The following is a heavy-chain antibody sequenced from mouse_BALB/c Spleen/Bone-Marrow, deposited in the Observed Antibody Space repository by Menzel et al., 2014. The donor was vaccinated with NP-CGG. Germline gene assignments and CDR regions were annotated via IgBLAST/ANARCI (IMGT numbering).Heavy chain of an antibody. CDR1: GFTFSSYT. J-gene: IGHJ4*01. D-gene: IGHD2-4*01. Sequence: EVKLMESGGGLVQPGGSLKLSCAASGFTFSSYTMSWVRQTPEKRLEWVAYTSNGGGSTYYPDTVKGRFTISRDNAKNTLYLQMSSLKSEDTAMYYCARGLRGYAMDYWGQGTSVTVSS. V-gene: IGHV5-12-2*01. CDR3: ARGLRGYAMDY. CDR2: TSNGGGST.